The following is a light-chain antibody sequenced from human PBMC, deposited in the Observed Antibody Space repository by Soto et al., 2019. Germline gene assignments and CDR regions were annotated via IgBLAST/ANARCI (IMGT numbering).Light chain of an antibody. Sequence: EIVLTQSPGTLSLSPGERATLSCRASQSVRSDYLAWYQQKPGQAPRLHIYGASTRATGIPDRFTGSGSGTDFTLAISRLESEDCAVYYCQQYGSSPRTFGQGTKVEIK. CDR2: GAS. J-gene: IGKJ1*01. CDR1: QSVRSDY. V-gene: IGKV3-20*01. CDR3: QQYGSSPRT.